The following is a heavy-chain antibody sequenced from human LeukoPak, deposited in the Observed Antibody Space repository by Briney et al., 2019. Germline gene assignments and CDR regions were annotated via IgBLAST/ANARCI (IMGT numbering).Heavy chain of an antibody. D-gene: IGHD3-16*02. CDR3: ATFVGTVSGSYTVPGGLLV. CDR2: INPDGSES. V-gene: IGHV3-7*01. CDR1: EFEPTYFW. Sequence: GGSLRLSCVALEFEPTYFWMTWVRRAPGKGLEWVANINPDGSESFYLDSVRGRFTISRDNAKKSLYLKMNSLRAEDTAVYYCATFVGTVSGSYTVPGGLLVWGKGATVSVSS. J-gene: IGHJ6*04.